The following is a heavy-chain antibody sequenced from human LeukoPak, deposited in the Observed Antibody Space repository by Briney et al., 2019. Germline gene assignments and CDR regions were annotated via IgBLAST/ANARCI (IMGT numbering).Heavy chain of an antibody. D-gene: IGHD1-1*01. J-gene: IGHJ4*02. Sequence: GGSLRLSCAASGFPFSSYGIHWVRQAPGTGLEWVAVIWYDGTNKYYADSVKGRFTISRDNSKNTLYLQMNSLRAEDTAVYYCARGRGYNRHYFDYWGQGTLVTVSS. CDR1: GFPFSSYG. V-gene: IGHV3-33*01. CDR3: ARGRGYNRHYFDY. CDR2: IWYDGTNK.